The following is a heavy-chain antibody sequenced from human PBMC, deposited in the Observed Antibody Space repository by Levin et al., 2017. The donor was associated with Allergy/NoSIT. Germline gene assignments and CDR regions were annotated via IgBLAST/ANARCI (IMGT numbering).Heavy chain of an antibody. CDR1: GFTFSSYA. V-gene: IGHV3-30*04. CDR3: AKEGRDYSSSGEPFDF. CDR2: ILYDGSNK. J-gene: IGHJ3*01. D-gene: IGHD6-13*01. Sequence: GESLKISCAASGFTFSSYAMHWVRQAPGKGLEWMALILYDGSNKYYTDSVKGRFTISRDNSKNTLYLQMNSLRPEDTAVYYCAKEGRDYSSSGEPFDFWGQGTVVIVSS.